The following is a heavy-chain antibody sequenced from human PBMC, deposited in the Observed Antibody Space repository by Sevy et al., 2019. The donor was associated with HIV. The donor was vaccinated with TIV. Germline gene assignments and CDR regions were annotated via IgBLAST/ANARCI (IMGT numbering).Heavy chain of an antibody. J-gene: IGHJ4*02. CDR3: ARGVGLDC. Sequence: GGSLRLSCAASGFTFSPYWMTWVRQAPGKGLEWVVNIRPDGSDKYYVDSVKGRFTISRDNAKNSLYLQMNSLRADDTAMYYCARGVGLDCWGQGALVTSPQ. CDR2: IRPDGSDK. D-gene: IGHD1-26*01. V-gene: IGHV3-7*01. CDR1: GFTFSPYW.